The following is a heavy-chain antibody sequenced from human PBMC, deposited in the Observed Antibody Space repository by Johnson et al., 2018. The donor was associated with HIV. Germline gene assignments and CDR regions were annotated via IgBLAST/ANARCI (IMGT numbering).Heavy chain of an antibody. CDR1: GFTVSSNY. CDR3: AKDRNGGAFDI. Sequence: QVQLVESGGGLVQPGGSLRLSCAASGFTVSSNYMSWIRQAPGKGLEWVSYISRSGSIKYYADSVKGRFTISRDNAKNSLYLQMNSLRGEDTAVYYCAKDRNGGAFDIWGQGTMVTVSS. D-gene: IGHD1-14*01. CDR2: ISRSGSIK. V-gene: IGHV3-11*04. J-gene: IGHJ3*02.